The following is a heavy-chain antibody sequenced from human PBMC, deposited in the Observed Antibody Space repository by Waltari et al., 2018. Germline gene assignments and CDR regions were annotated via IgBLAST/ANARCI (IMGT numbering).Heavy chain of an antibody. J-gene: IGHJ4*02. CDR1: GFSSRSFW. CDR2: IDGDGRNR. D-gene: IGHD1-7*01. Sequence: VQLLESGGDLVQSGGSLRLSCAASGFSSRSFWMFWLGQRPGGGLEWVARIDGDGRNRNYADCEKGRFTITRDNAKDTLYLQMTSLTPEDTAVYFCVRSNYCFDYWGQGTLVTVSS. CDR3: VRSNYCFDY. V-gene: IGHV3-74*01.